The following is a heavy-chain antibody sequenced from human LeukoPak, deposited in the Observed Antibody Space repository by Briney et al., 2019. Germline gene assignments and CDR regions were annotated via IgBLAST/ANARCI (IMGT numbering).Heavy chain of an antibody. V-gene: IGHV3-23*01. J-gene: IGHJ6*03. CDR3: AKSVVATMGNYYYMDV. Sequence: GGSLRLSCTASGFTLSSYEMSWIRQAPGKGLEWVSGIIGSGYGTYYADSVKGRFTISRDNSKNTLYLQMNSLRADDTALYYCAKSVVATMGNYYYMDVWGKGTTVTVS. CDR2: IIGSGYGT. D-gene: IGHD5-12*01. CDR1: GFTLSSYE.